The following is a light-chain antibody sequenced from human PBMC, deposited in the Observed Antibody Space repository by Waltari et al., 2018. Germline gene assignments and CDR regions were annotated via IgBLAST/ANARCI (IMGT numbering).Light chain of an antibody. CDR1: SGDVGGNDY. J-gene: IGLJ2*01. V-gene: IGLV2-14*03. CDR3: TSYAGSSTLVV. CDR2: DVS. Sequence: QSALTQPASVSGSPGQSITISCTGASGDVGGNDYVSWYQQHPGKAPKLTIYDVSNRTSGVSNRFSGSKSANTASLTISGLQAEDEADYYCTSYAGSSTLVVFGGGTKLTVL.